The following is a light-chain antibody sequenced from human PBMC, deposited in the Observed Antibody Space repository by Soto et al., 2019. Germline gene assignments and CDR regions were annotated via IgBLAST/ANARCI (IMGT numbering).Light chain of an antibody. CDR2: TSS. J-gene: IGKJ1*01. Sequence: DIQMTQSPSSLSASVGDRVTLTCRASQGIRDDLGWYQQKPGDAPKRLLYTSSRFQGGVPSHFSARGSGTEFTLTINSLQPEDFATYYCLQHNSYPWTFGHGTKVEIK. CDR1: QGIRDD. V-gene: IGKV1-17*01. CDR3: LQHNSYPWT.